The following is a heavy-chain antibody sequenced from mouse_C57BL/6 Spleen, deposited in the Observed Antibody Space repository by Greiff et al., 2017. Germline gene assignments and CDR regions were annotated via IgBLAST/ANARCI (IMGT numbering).Heavy chain of an antibody. CDR1: GFNIKDDY. V-gene: IGHV14-4*01. CDR2: IDPENGDT. CDR3: TTTTVDWYCDV. J-gene: IGHJ1*03. D-gene: IGHD1-1*01. Sequence: EVQLQQSGAELVRPGASVKLSCTASGFNIKDDYMHWVKQRPEQGLEWIGWIDPENGDTEYASKFQGKATITADTSSNTAYLQLSSLTSEDTAVYYCTTTTVDWYCDVWGTGTTVTVSS.